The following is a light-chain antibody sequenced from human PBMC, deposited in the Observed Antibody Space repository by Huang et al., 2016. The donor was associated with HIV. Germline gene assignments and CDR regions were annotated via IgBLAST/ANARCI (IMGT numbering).Light chain of an antibody. V-gene: IGKV1-5*01. J-gene: IGKJ1*01. CDR1: QSISSW. CDR2: DAS. Sequence: DIQMTQSPSTLSASVGDRVTITCRASQSISSWLAWYQQKPGKAPKLLIYDASSLESGGPSRVSGSGSGTEFTLTISSLQPDNFATYYCQQYNSYPWTFGQGTKVEIK. CDR3: QQYNSYPWT.